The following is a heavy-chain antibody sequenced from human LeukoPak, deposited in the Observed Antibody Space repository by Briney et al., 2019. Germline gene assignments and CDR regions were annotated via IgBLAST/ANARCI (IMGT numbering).Heavy chain of an antibody. J-gene: IGHJ4*02. CDR2: INPNSGGA. Sequence: ASVKVSCKASGYTFTGYYMHWVRQAPGQGLEWMGWINPNSGGANYAQKFQGRVTMTRDTSISTAYMELSRLRSDDTAVYYCARWNDYGDYGLDYWGQGTLVTVSS. V-gene: IGHV1-2*02. CDR3: ARWNDYGDYGLDY. D-gene: IGHD4-17*01. CDR1: GYTFTGYY.